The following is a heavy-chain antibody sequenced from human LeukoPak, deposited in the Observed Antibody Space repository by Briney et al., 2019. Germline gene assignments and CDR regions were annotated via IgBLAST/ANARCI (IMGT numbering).Heavy chain of an antibody. CDR2: VSYDGGNK. V-gene: IGHV3-30*03. CDR1: GFTFSSYG. Sequence: GGSLRLSCAASGFTFSSYGMHWVRQAPGKGLEWVAVVSYDGGNKDYADSVKGRFTISRDNSKNTLYLRMNSLSTEDTAVYYCARGYGGQDYFDYWGQGTLVTVSS. D-gene: IGHD4-23*01. CDR3: ARGYGGQDYFDY. J-gene: IGHJ4*02.